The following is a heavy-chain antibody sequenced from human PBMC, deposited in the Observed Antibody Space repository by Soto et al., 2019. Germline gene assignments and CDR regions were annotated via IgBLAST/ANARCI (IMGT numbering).Heavy chain of an antibody. CDR3: ARDSTGGWGPIDY. V-gene: IGHV3-33*01. J-gene: IGHJ4*02. Sequence: QVQLVESGGGVVQPGRSLRLSCAASGFTFSSYGMHWVRQAPGKGLEWVAVIWYDGSNKYYADSVKGRFTISRDNSKNTLYLQMNSLRAEDTAVYYCARDSTGGWGPIDYWGQGTLVTVSS. CDR2: IWYDGSNK. D-gene: IGHD2-21*02. CDR1: GFTFSSYG.